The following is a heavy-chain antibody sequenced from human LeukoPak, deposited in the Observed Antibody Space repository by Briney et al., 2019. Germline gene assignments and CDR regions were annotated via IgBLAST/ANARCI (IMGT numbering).Heavy chain of an antibody. D-gene: IGHD6-6*01. V-gene: IGHV1-18*01. J-gene: IGHJ4*02. CDR2: ISAYNGNT. CDR3: ARVVIAAFDY. CDR1: GYTFTSYG. Sequence: ASVKVSCKASGYTFTSYGISWVRQAPGQGLEWMGWISAYNGNTNYAQKFQGRVTITTDESTSTAYMELSSLRSEDTAVYYCARVVIAAFDYWGQGTLVTVSS.